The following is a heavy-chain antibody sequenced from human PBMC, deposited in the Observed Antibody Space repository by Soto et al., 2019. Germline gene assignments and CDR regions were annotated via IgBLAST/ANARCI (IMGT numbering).Heavy chain of an antibody. CDR3: AREPEQWLVHKYFQH. D-gene: IGHD6-19*01. V-gene: IGHV3-7*01. Sequence: GGSLRLSCAASGFTFSSYWMSWVRQAPGKGLEWVANIKQDGSEKYYVDSVKGRFTISRDNAKKSLYLQMNSLRAEDTAVYYCAREPEQWLVHKYFQHWGQGTLVTVSS. CDR1: GFTFSSYW. CDR2: IKQDGSEK. J-gene: IGHJ1*01.